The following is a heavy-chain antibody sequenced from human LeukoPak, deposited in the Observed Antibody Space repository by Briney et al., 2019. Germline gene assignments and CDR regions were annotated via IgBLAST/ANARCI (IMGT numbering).Heavy chain of an antibody. CDR3: ARDQWLLRGGDHDAFDI. D-gene: IGHD6-19*01. Sequence: SETLSLTCTVSGGSISTYFWSWIRQPPGKGLEWIGYVYHSGSTNYNPSLKSRATILVDTSKNQFSLKMTSVTAADTAVYYCARDQWLLRGGDHDAFDIWGRGTMVTVSS. CDR1: GGSISTYF. V-gene: IGHV4-59*12. CDR2: VYHSGST. J-gene: IGHJ3*02.